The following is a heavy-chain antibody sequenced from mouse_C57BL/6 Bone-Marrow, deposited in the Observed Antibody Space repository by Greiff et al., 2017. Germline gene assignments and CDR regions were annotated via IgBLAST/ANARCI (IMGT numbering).Heavy chain of an antibody. D-gene: IGHD1-1*01. CDR1: GYTFTSYW. V-gene: IGHV1-61*01. J-gene: IGHJ3*01. CDR3: ARSAPLLLRAWFAY. Sequence: VQLQQPGAELVRPGSSVKLSCKASGYTFTSYWMDWVKQRPGQGLEWIGNIYPSDSETHYNQKFKDKATLTVDKSSSTAYMQLSSLTSEDSAVYYCARSAPLLLRAWFAYWGQGTLVTVSA. CDR2: IYPSDSET.